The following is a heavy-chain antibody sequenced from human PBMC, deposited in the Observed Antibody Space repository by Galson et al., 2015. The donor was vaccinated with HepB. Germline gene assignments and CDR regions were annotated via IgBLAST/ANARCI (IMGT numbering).Heavy chain of an antibody. J-gene: IGHJ3*02. Sequence: SVKVSCKASGYTFTSYAMHWVRQAPGQRLEWMGWINAGNGNTKYSQKFQGRVTITRDTSASTAYMELSSLRSEDTAVYYCARDDIRRHISIRNYGDYVSFWTGAFDIWGQGTMVTVSS. D-gene: IGHD4-17*01. V-gene: IGHV1-3*01. CDR3: ARDDIRRHISIRNYGDYVSFWTGAFDI. CDR2: INAGNGNT. CDR1: GYTFTSYA.